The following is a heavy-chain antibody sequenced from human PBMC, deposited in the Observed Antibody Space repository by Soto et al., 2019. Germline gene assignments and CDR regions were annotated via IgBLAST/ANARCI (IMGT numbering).Heavy chain of an antibody. CDR1: GFPFDDFA. CDR3: ARDISGWSPGKVAFPLDF. V-gene: IGHV3-9*01. Sequence: VQLAESGGGLVEPGRSLRLSCVASGFPFDDFAMHWVRQAPGKGLEWVSGINWNGKTSGYADPVRGRFIVSRDNAKKSLYLRMNSLRVEDTAIYFCARDISGWSPGKVAFPLDFWGEGTLVTVSS. CDR2: INWNGKTS. J-gene: IGHJ4*02. D-gene: IGHD3-10*01.